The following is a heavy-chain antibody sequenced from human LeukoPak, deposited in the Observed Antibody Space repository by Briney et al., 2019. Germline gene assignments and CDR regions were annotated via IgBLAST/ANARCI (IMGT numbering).Heavy chain of an antibody. J-gene: IGHJ6*03. D-gene: IGHD6-13*01. CDR2: ISRDSISI. V-gene: IGHV3-48*01. Sequence: GGSLRLSCAASGFTFSGQSMNWVRQAPGKGLEWLSYISRDSISIYYADSVKGRFTISRDNSKNTLYLQMNSLRAEDTAVYYCARASYSSSWYQFLGGYMDVWGKGTTVTVSS. CDR1: GFTFSGQS. CDR3: ARASYSSSWYQFLGGYMDV.